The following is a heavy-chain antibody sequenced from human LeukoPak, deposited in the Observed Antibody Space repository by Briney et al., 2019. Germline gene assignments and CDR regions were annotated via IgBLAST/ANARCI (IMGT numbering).Heavy chain of an antibody. CDR1: GFLFSSYV. J-gene: IGHJ5*02. D-gene: IGHD3-16*01. Sequence: GGSLRLSCAASGFLFSSYVMSWVRQAPGKGLEWVSAISGSYGTTYYAESVKGRFTISRDNSKNTLFLQMNSLRAEDTAVYYCVTQNRGIYNWFDPWGQGTLVTVSS. CDR2: ISGSYGTT. V-gene: IGHV3-23*01. CDR3: VTQNRGIYNWFDP.